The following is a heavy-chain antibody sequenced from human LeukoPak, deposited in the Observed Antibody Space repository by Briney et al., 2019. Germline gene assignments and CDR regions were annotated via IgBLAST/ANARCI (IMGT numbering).Heavy chain of an antibody. Sequence: ASVKVSCKASGYTFTSYYMHWVRQAPGQGLEWMGWMNPNSGNTGYAQKFQGRVTITKNTSISTAYIELSSPRSAEQAVNYFARSQGIDWGQGTLVTVSS. J-gene: IGHJ4*02. CDR3: ARSQGID. CDR2: MNPNSGNT. CDR1: GYTFTSYY. D-gene: IGHD2/OR15-2a*01. V-gene: IGHV1-8*03.